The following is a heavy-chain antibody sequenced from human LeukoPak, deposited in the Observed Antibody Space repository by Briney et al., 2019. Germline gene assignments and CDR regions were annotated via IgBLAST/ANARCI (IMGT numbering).Heavy chain of an antibody. V-gene: IGHV5-51*01. CDR2: IYPGDSDT. CDR1: GYSFTSYW. Sequence: GESLKISRKGSGYSFTSYWIGWVPQMPGKGLEWMGIIYPGDSDTRYSPSFQGQVTISADKSISTAYLQWSGLKASDTAMYYCARLRQLPEEFDYWGQGTLVTVSS. CDR3: ARLRQLPEEFDY. D-gene: IGHD1-1*01. J-gene: IGHJ4*02.